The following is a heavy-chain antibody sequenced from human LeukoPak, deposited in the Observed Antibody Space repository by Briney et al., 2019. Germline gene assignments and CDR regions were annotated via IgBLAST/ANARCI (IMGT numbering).Heavy chain of an antibody. V-gene: IGHV1-69*04. CDR2: IIPILGIA. Sequence: SVKVSCKASGGTFSSYAISWVRQAPGQGLEWIGRIIPILGIANYAQKFQGRVTITADKSTSTAYMELSSLRSEDTAVYYCASGGLIDFAGRSDAFDIWGQGTMVTVSS. CDR3: ASGGLIDFAGRSDAFDI. CDR1: GGTFSSYA. J-gene: IGHJ3*02. D-gene: IGHD3-16*01.